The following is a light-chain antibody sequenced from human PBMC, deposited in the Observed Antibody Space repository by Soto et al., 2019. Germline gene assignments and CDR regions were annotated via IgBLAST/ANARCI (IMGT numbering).Light chain of an antibody. CDR2: WAS. J-gene: IGKJ4*01. CDR1: QSILYSSNNKNY. V-gene: IGKV4-1*01. CDR3: QQSYSTPLT. Sequence: DIVMTQSPDSLAVSLGERATINCKSSQSILYSSNNKNYLVWYQQKPGQPPKVLIYWASTRESGVPDRFSGSGSGTDFTLTISGLQPEDFATYYCQQSYSTPLTFGGGTKVDIK.